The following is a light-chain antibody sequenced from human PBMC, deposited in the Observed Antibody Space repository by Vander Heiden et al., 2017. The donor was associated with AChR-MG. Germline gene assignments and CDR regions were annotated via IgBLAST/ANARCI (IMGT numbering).Light chain of an antibody. Sequence: SALTHPASVSGPPGQSIPLSCTGTSSDVGNHILVSWYQQHPGNVPVRKMYCDNKRPSGVSDRFYGSKSGKTASLTISGLQADDEAEYYCCAYAGNTRVFGGGTKVTVL. J-gene: IGLJ2*01. CDR1: SSDVGNHIL. CDR3: CAYAGNTRV. V-gene: IGLV2-23*01. CDR2: CDN.